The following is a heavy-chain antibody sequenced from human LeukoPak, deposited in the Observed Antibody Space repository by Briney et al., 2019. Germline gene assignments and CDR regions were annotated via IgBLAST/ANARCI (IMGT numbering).Heavy chain of an antibody. CDR3: VRVLPYYYGSGSPDIRKAFDAFDI. J-gene: IGHJ3*02. Sequence: SETLSLTCAVYGGTFSGYYWSWIRQPPGKGLEWIGEINHSGSTNYNPSLKSRVTISVDTSKNQFSLKLSSVTAADTAVYYCVRVLPYYYGSGSPDIRKAFDAFDIWGQGTMVTVSS. D-gene: IGHD3-10*01. V-gene: IGHV4-34*01. CDR2: INHSGST. CDR1: GGTFSGYY.